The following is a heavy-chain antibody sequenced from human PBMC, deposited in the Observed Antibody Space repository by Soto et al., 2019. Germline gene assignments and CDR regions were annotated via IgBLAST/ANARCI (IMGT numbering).Heavy chain of an antibody. CDR2: ISATSEYV. Sequence: GGSLILSCAASGFTFSQYSMNWVRQAPGKGLEWVSYISATSEYVFYADSAKGRFTISRDNSKDMLHLQMHSLRAEDTAVYYCAKDARILVDGVGSGRNDAFARWGQGSKVT. CDR1: GFTFSQYS. CDR3: AKDARILVDGVGSGRNDAFAR. V-gene: IGHV3-21*04. D-gene: IGHD3-3*01. J-gene: IGHJ3*02.